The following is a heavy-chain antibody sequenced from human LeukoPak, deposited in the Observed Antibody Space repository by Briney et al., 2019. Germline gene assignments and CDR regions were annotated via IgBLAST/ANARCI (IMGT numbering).Heavy chain of an antibody. CDR3: ARVVDTPMVLYGAFDI. Sequence: PGGSLRLSCAASGFTFSSYSMNWVRQAPGKGLEGVSFISSSSRYIHYADSVKGRFTISRDNAKNSLYLQMNSLRAEDTAVYYCARVVDTPMVLYGAFDIWGQGTMVTVSS. J-gene: IGHJ3*02. CDR2: ISSSSRYI. V-gene: IGHV3-21*01. D-gene: IGHD5-18*01. CDR1: GFTFSSYS.